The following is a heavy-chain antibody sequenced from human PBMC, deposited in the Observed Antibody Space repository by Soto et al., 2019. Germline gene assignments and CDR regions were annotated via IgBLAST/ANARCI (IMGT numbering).Heavy chain of an antibody. V-gene: IGHV3-23*01. CDR1: GFTFSSYA. J-gene: IGHJ4*02. Sequence: EVQLLESGGGLVQPGGSLRLSCAASGFTFSSYAMSWVRQAPGKGLEWVSGITDGGGSTFYADSLQGRFTISRDNSKNTPYLQMTSLTAQYTAIYYCAKVGLFRNGYMGVVRGDYWGQGTLVTVSA. CDR3: AKVGLFRNGYMGVVRGDY. CDR2: ITDGGGST. D-gene: IGHD6-13*01.